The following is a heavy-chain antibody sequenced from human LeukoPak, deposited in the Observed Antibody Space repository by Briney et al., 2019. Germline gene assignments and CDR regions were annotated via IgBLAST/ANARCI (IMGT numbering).Heavy chain of an antibody. V-gene: IGHV3-23*01. CDR1: GFTFRKYD. CDR2: LGGDDGGDT. CDR3: AKDEDYSISGKYYDALDV. J-gene: IGHJ3*01. D-gene: IGHD3-10*01. Sequence: GGSLRLSCVASGFTFRKYDLCLVRQATGKGLEWVSGLGGDDGGDTYYADSVKGRFTISRDNAKNTLYLQMNNLRAEDTAVYYCAKDEDYSISGKYYDALDVWGQGAMVTVS.